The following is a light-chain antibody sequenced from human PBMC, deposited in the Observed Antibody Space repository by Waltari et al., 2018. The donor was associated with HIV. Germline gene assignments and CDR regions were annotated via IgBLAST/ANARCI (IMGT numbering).Light chain of an antibody. CDR2: GAS. Sequence: VMTQSPATLSVSPGERVTLSCRASQSINTNLAWYQQTGGQAPRLLIHGASTRAAGIPARFSGSGSGTEFTLTVDSLQSEDFALYYCQYHDWRPLTFAGGTKLEI. J-gene: IGKJ4*01. CDR1: QSINTN. V-gene: IGKV3D-15*01. CDR3: QYHDWRPLT.